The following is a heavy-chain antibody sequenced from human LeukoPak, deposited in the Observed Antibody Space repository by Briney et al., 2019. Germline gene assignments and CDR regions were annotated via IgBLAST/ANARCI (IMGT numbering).Heavy chain of an antibody. CDR2: IIPIFGTA. Sequence: ASVKVSCKASGYTFTSYGISWVRQAPGQGLEWMGGIIPIFGTANYAQKFQGRVTITTDESTSTAYMELSSLRSEDTAVYYCARVIRGPNWFDPWGQGTLVTVSS. D-gene: IGHD4-17*01. CDR1: GYTFTSYG. CDR3: ARVIRGPNWFDP. V-gene: IGHV1-69*05. J-gene: IGHJ5*02.